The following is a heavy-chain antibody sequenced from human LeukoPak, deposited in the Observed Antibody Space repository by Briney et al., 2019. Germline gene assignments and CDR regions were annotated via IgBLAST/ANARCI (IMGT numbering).Heavy chain of an antibody. D-gene: IGHD4-17*01. Sequence: GGSLRLSCAASGFTLSSYWMSWVRQAPGKGLEWLAYIDQDGRDISYLDSVKGRFTIARDNAKNSLYLQMNSLRAEDTAVYYCARERRTVTTDYWGQGTLVTVSS. CDR3: ARERRTVTTDY. V-gene: IGHV3-7*01. J-gene: IGHJ4*02. CDR1: GFTLSSYW. CDR2: IDQDGRDI.